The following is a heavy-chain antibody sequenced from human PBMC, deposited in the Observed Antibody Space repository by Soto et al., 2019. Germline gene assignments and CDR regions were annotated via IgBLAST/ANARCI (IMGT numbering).Heavy chain of an antibody. V-gene: IGHV1-18*01. CDR3: ARDRLRGYDSSGFYS. D-gene: IGHD3-22*01. CDR1: GYSFSSYG. Sequence: QVQLVQSGAELRKPGASVKVSCKASGYSFSSYGINWVRQAPGQGLEWMGWINTYNGNRNYAQKFEDRVTMTTATSTNTVYMDLRSLKSDATAIYYCARDRLRGYDSSGFYSWGQGTLVTVSS. J-gene: IGHJ4*02. CDR2: INTYNGNR.